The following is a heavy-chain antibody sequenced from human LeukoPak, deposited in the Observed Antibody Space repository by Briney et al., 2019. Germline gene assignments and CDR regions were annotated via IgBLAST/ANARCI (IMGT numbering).Heavy chain of an antibody. D-gene: IGHD4-23*01. CDR2: IRYDGSNK. CDR1: GFTFSSYG. J-gene: IGHJ6*03. CDR3: ARDPGGKFPLENNMDV. V-gene: IGHV3-30*02. Sequence: GGSLRLSCAASGFTFSSYGMHWVRQAPGKGLEWVAFIRYDGSNKYYADSVKGRFTISRDNSKNTLYLQMNSLRAEDTAVYYCARDPGGKFPLENNMDVWGKGTTVTVS.